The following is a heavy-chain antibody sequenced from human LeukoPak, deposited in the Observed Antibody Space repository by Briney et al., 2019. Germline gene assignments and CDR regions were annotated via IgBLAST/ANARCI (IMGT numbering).Heavy chain of an antibody. CDR3: AKDRQQILSYYDSSGYYYDY. CDR1: GFTFSDYY. CDR2: IRYDGSNK. J-gene: IGHJ4*02. D-gene: IGHD3-22*01. Sequence: GGSLRLSCAASGFTFSDYYMSWIRQAPGKGLEWVAFIRYDGSNKYYADSVKGRFTISRDNSKNTLYLQMNSLRAEDTAVYYCAKDRQQILSYYDSSGYYYDYWGQGTLVTVSS. V-gene: IGHV3-30*02.